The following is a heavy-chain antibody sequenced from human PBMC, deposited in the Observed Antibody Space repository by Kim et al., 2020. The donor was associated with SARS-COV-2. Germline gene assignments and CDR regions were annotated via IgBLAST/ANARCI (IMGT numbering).Heavy chain of an antibody. V-gene: IGHV3-30*18. CDR1: GFTFSSYG. Sequence: GGSLRLSCAASGFTFSSYGMHWVRQAPGKGLEWVAVISYDGSNKYYADSVKGRFTISRDNSKNTLYLQMNSLRAEDTAVYYCAKEYNDYGDYGSFDYWGQGTLVTVSS. J-gene: IGHJ4*02. CDR3: AKEYNDYGDYGSFDY. D-gene: IGHD4-17*01. CDR2: ISYDGSNK.